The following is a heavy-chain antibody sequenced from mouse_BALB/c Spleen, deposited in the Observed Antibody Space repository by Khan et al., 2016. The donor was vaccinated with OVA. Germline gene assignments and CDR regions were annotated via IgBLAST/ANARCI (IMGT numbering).Heavy chain of an antibody. CDR3: ARHNYGPFAF. CDR1: GFTFSNFA. Sequence: EVELVESGGGLVKPGGSLKLSCAASGFTFSNFAMSWVRQTPEKRLEWVATISRVSTYTYYPDSVKGRFTISRDNAKNTLYLQMSSLRSEDTAMYYCARHNYGPFAFWGQGTLVTVSA. CDR2: ISRVSTYT. V-gene: IGHV5-9-3*01. D-gene: IGHD1-1*01. J-gene: IGHJ3*01.